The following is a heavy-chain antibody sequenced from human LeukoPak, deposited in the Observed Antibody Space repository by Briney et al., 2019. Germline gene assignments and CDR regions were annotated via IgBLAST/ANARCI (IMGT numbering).Heavy chain of an antibody. Sequence: PSETLSLTCTVSGDSISTSNSYWGWIRQPPGKGLEWIGSIYYSGNTYYNASLKSRVTISVDTSKNQFSLNLTSVTAADTAVYYCTRKMGVGGTRPFDYWGRGTLVTVSS. J-gene: IGHJ4*02. CDR1: GDSISTSNSY. D-gene: IGHD1-14*01. CDR2: IYYSGNT. V-gene: IGHV4-39*07. CDR3: TRKMGVGGTRPFDY.